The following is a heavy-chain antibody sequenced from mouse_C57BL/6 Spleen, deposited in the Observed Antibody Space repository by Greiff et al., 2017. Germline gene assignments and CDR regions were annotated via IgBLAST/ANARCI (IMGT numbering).Heavy chain of an antibody. CDR1: GYTFTDYE. V-gene: IGHV1-15*01. J-gene: IGHJ3*01. D-gene: IGHD2-4*01. CDR2: IDPETGGT. CDR3: TSRYYDYDTFAY. Sequence: QVQLQQSGAELVRPGASVTLSCKASGYTFTDYEMHWVKQTPVHGLEWIGAIDPETGGTAYNQKFKGKAILTADKSSSTAYMELRSLTSEDSAVYYCTSRYYDYDTFAYWGQGTLVTVSA.